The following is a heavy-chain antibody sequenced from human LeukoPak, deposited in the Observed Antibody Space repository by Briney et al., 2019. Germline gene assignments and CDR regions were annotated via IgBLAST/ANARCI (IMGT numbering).Heavy chain of an antibody. CDR3: ARDAQDCSGGSCYSRAYNWFDP. CDR2: INPNRGGT. Sequence: ASVSVSCKASGYTFTGYYMHWVRQAPGQGVEGVGWINPNRGGTNYAQKFQARVTMTRDTSISTAYMHLSRLRSDDTAVYYCARDAQDCSGGSCYSRAYNWFDPWGQGTLVTVSS. CDR1: GYTFTGYY. J-gene: IGHJ5*02. V-gene: IGHV1-2*02. D-gene: IGHD2-15*01.